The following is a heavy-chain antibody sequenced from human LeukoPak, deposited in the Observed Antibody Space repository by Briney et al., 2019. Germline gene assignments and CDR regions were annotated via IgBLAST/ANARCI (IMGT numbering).Heavy chain of an antibody. V-gene: IGHV3-23*01. J-gene: IGHJ4*02. D-gene: IGHD3-10*01. CDR2: ISRSGSNT. Sequence: PGGSLRLSCAASRFTFSNYAMSWVRQAPGKGLEWVSAISRSGSNTDYADSVKGRFTISRDNSKSTLYLQMSSLRAEDTAVYYCAQVPHYYYGSGSYQFDNWGQGTLVAVSS. CDR1: RFTFSNYA. CDR3: AQVPHYYYGSGSYQFDN.